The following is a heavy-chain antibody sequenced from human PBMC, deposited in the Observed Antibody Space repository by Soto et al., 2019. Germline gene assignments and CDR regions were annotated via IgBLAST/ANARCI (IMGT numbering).Heavy chain of an antibody. Sequence: SETLSLTCTVSGGSISSYYWSWIRQPPGKGLEWIGYIYYSRSTNYNPSLKSRVTISVDTSKNQFSLKLSSVTAADTAVYYCARRYGGNFDYWGQGTLVTVSS. CDR1: GGSISSYY. CDR2: IYYSRST. D-gene: IGHD3-16*01. V-gene: IGHV4-59*01. J-gene: IGHJ4*02. CDR3: ARRYGGNFDY.